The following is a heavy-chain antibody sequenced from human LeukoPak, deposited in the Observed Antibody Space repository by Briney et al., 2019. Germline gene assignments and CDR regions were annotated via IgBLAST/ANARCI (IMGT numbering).Heavy chain of an antibody. D-gene: IGHD3-22*01. CDR3: ASHYYASSGSLFDS. V-gene: IGHV4-38-2*01. CDR2: VYHTGST. Sequence: SETLSLTCAVSGYSISSGYYWVWIRQPPGKGLEWIGSVYHTGSTYYHPSLKSRVTISLDTSKNQFSLRLTSVTAADTALYYCASHYYASSGSLFDSWGRGSLVAVSS. CDR1: GYSISSGYY. J-gene: IGHJ4*02.